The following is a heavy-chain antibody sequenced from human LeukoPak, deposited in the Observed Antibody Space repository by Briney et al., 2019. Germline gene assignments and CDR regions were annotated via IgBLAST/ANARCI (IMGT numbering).Heavy chain of an antibody. D-gene: IGHD3-3*01. V-gene: IGHV1-18*01. J-gene: IGHJ6*02. Sequence: GASVKVSCKASGYTFTSYGISWVRQAPGQGLEWMGSISAYNGNTNYAQKLQGRVTMTTDTATSTAYLELRSLRSDVTAVYYCARDQPYYDFWSGYYGYYYGMDVWGQGTTVTVS. CDR1: GYTFTSYG. CDR2: ISAYNGNT. CDR3: ARDQPYYDFWSGYYGYYYGMDV.